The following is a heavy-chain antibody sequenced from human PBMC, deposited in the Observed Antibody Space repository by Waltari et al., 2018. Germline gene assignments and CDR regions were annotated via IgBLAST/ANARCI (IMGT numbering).Heavy chain of an antibody. CDR3: ASGAYYYGSGSYYKPLNFDY. CDR1: GGTFSSYA. V-gene: IGHV1-69*14. CDR2: IIPIFGTA. J-gene: IGHJ4*02. D-gene: IGHD3-10*01. Sequence: QVQLVQSGAEVKKPGSSVKVSCKASGGTFSSYAISCVRQAPGQGLEWMGGIIPIFGTANYAQKFQGRVTITADKSTSTAYMELSSLRSEDTAVYYCASGAYYYGSGSYYKPLNFDYWGQGTLVTVSS.